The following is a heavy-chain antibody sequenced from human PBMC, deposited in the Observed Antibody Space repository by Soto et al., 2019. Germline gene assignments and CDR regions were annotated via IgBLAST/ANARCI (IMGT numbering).Heavy chain of an antibody. J-gene: IGHJ6*02. CDR3: ARSQNGYFDSFSTHGGRDV. D-gene: IGHD2-2*03. CDR2: IYNGGTT. CDR1: GISVSSDY. Sequence: EVQLVESGGGLIQPGGSLRLSCAASGISVSSDYMSWVRQAPGKGLQWLSIIYNGGTTYYADSVKGRLTVFRDDSKNTVNVQMNSRRAEDTAVYYCARSQNGYFDSFSTHGGRDVWGQGTTVTVSS. V-gene: IGHV3-53*01.